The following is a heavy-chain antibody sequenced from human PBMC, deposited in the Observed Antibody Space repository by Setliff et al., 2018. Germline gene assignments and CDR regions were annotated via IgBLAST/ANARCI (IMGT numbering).Heavy chain of an antibody. CDR1: GYTFTGHY. CDR3: ARASGELFYDWYFDL. D-gene: IGHD3-10*01. CDR2: IQPDRGVT. Sequence: GASVKVSCKSSGYTFTGHYIHRLRQAPGQGPEWMGWIQPDRGVTKYEPRFQDRVIMTRDTSITTTYMEVTRLRSDDTAIYYCARASGELFYDWYFDLWGRGTLVTVSS. V-gene: IGHV1-2*02. J-gene: IGHJ2*01.